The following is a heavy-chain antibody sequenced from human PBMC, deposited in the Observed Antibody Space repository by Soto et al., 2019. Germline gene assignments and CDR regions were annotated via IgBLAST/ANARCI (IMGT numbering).Heavy chain of an antibody. J-gene: IGHJ4*02. D-gene: IGHD1-26*01. CDR2: ISSNGGST. V-gene: IGHV3-64D*08. CDR1: GFTFSSYA. CDR3: VKVRGSYHLDTYFDY. Sequence: GGSLRLSCSASGFTFSSYAVHWVRQAPGKGLEYVSAISSNGGSTYYADSVKGRFTISRDNSKNTLYLQMSSLRAEDTAVYYCVKVRGSYHLDTYFDYWGQGTLVTVSS.